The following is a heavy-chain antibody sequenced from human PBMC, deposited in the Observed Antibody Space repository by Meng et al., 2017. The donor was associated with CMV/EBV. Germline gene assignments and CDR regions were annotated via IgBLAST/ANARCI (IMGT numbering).Heavy chain of an antibody. V-gene: IGHV1-69*05. CDR1: GGTFSSYA. CDR2: IIPIFGTA. CDR3: ARVPRITMVRGVEYGMDV. J-gene: IGHJ6*02. Sequence: SVKVSCKASGGTFSSYAISWVRQAPGQGLEWMGGIIPIFGTANYAQKFQGRVTITTDESTSTAYMELSSLRFEDTAVYYCARVPRITMVRGVEYGMDVWGQGTTVTVSS. D-gene: IGHD3-10*01.